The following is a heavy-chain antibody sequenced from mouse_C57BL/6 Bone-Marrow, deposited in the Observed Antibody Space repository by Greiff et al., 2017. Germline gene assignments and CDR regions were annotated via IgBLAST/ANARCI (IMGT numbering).Heavy chain of an antibody. J-gene: IGHJ2*01. Sequence: VQLQQSGAELMKPGASVKLSCKATGYTFTGYWIEWVKQRPGHGLEWIGEILPGSGSTNYNEKFKGKATFTPDTSSNTAYMQRSSLTTEDSAIYDCARDSHYYGSSYDYFDFGGQGTTLTVSA. CDR3: ARDSHYYGSSYDYFDF. D-gene: IGHD1-1*01. V-gene: IGHV1-9*01. CDR1: GYTFTGYW. CDR2: ILPGSGST.